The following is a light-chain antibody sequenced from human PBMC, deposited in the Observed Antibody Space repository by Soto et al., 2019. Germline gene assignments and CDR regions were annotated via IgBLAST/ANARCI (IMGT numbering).Light chain of an antibody. Sequence: EIVLTQSPATLSLSPGERATLSCRASQSVGNYLAWHQQKAGQAPRLLIYDASNRATGIPARFSGSGSGTDFPLTISSLEPEDFAVYYCQQRSNWPTFGQGTRLEIK. J-gene: IGKJ5*01. CDR3: QQRSNWPT. V-gene: IGKV3-11*01. CDR1: QSVGNY. CDR2: DAS.